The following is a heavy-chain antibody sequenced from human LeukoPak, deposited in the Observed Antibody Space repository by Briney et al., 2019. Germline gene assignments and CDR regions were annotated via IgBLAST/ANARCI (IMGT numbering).Heavy chain of an antibody. CDR1: GFTFSSYG. J-gene: IGHJ4*02. CDR2: IWYDGSNK. V-gene: IGHV3-33*01. D-gene: IGHD3-22*01. CDR3: ARASRSGYPPFDY. Sequence: GSLRLSCAASGFTFSSYGMHWVRQAPGKGLEWVAVIWYDGSNKYYADSVKGRFTISRDNSKNTLYLQMNSLRAEDTAVYYCARASRSGYPPFDYWGQGTLVTVSS.